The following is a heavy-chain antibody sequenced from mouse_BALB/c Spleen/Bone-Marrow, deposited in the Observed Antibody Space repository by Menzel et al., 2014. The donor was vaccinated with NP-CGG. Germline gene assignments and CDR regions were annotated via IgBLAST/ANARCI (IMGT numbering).Heavy chain of an antibody. D-gene: IGHD2-4*01. CDR3: ARREGLRRGMDY. J-gene: IGHJ4*01. V-gene: IGHV8-12*01. Sequence: QVTLKVCGPGLLQPSQTLSLTCSFSGFSLSTSGMGVSWIRQPSGKGLEWLAHLYWDDDKRSNPSLKSRLTISKDTSSNQVYLKITSVDTADTAAYYCARREGLRRGMDYWGQGTPVTVSS. CDR1: GFSLSTSGMG. CDR2: LYWDDDK.